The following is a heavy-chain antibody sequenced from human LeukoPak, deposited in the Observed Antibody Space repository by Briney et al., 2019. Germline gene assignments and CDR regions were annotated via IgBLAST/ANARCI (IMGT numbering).Heavy chain of an antibody. D-gene: IGHD6-19*01. Sequence: GGSLRLSCAASGFTFSSYSMNWVRQAPGKGLEWVAVIWYDGSNKYYADSVKGRFTISRDNSKNTLYLQMNSLRAEDTAVYYCARDKGTYSGGAGPWGQGTLVTVSS. CDR3: ARDKGTYSGGAGP. CDR2: IWYDGSNK. CDR1: GFTFSSYS. J-gene: IGHJ5*02. V-gene: IGHV3-33*08.